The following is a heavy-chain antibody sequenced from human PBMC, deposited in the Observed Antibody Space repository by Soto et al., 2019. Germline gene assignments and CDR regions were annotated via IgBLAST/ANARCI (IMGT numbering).Heavy chain of an antibody. J-gene: IGHJ6*02. CDR1: GYSFTSYW. D-gene: IGHD6-13*01. CDR2: IYPGDSDT. V-gene: IGHV5-51*01. Sequence: PGESMKISCKGSGYSFTSYWIGWVRQMPGKGLEWMGIIYPGDSDTRYSPSFQGQVTISADKSISTAYLQWSSLKASDTAIYYCARTAAAGKYYYGVDVWGQGTTVTVSS. CDR3: ARTAAAGKYYYGVDV.